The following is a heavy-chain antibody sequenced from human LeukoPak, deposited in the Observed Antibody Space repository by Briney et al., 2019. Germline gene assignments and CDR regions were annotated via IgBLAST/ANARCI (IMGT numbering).Heavy chain of an antibody. D-gene: IGHD3-10*01. Sequence: GRSLRLSCAASGFTFSSYGMHWVRQAPGKGLEWVAVISYDGSNKYYADSVKGRFTISRDNSKNTLYLQMNSLRAEDTAVYYCARDKFYYGSGSSFDYWGQGTLVTVSS. CDR1: GFTFSSYG. CDR2: ISYDGSNK. CDR3: ARDKFYYGSGSSFDY. V-gene: IGHV3-30*03. J-gene: IGHJ4*02.